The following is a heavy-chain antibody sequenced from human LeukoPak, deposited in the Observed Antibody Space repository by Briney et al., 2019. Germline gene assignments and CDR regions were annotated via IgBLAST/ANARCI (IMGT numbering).Heavy chain of an antibody. J-gene: IGHJ5*02. Sequence: SVKVSCKASGGTFSSYAISWVRQAPGQGLEWMGRIIPILGIANYAQKFQGRVTITADKSTSTAYMELSSLRSEDTAVYYCASSTELTTVTTHVGGLLDPWGQGTLVTVSS. V-gene: IGHV1-69*04. CDR1: GGTFSSYA. D-gene: IGHD4-17*01. CDR3: ASSTELTTVTTHVGGLLDP. CDR2: IIPILGIA.